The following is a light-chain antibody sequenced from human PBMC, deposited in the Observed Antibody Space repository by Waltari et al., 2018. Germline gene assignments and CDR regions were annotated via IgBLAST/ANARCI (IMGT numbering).Light chain of an antibody. V-gene: IGLV2-14*03. J-gene: IGLJ3*02. CDR2: DVT. Sequence: QSALTQPASVSGSPGQSITITCTGTSSDLGAYNYVSWYQQHPGKAPKLMISDVTKRPSGVSNRVSGSKSGNTASLTISGLQAEDEADYYYSCIQLFGGGTKLTVL. CDR3: SCIQL. CDR1: SSDLGAYNY.